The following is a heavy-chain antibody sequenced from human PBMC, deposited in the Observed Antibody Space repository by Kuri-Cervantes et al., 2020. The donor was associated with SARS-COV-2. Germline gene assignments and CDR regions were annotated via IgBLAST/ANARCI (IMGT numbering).Heavy chain of an antibody. Sequence: GSLRPSCTVSGASMSDPMSHYYWNWIRLTPGKGLEWIGYVFHTGSNSQNPSLKGRVTISLDTSKNQFSLSLNSVTPADTAVYYCATKLFGEHWFDPWGQGILVTVSS. CDR2: VFHTGSN. D-gene: IGHD3-10*01. J-gene: IGHJ5*02. CDR1: GASMSDPMSHYY. CDR3: ATKLFGEHWFDP. V-gene: IGHV4-61*01.